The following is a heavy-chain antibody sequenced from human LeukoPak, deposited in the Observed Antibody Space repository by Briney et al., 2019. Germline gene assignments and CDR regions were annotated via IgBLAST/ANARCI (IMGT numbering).Heavy chain of an antibody. V-gene: IGHV3-9*01. D-gene: IGHD3-10*01. CDR3: AKDGYYYGSGSYSYYFDY. CDR2: IFWNSESI. Sequence: GGSLRLSCAASGFNFDNYAMHWVRQAPGKGLEWVSGIFWNSESIVYADSVKGRFTISRDNSKNTLYLQMNSLRAEDTAVYYCAKDGYYYGSGSYSYYFDYWGQETLVTVSS. J-gene: IGHJ4*02. CDR1: GFNFDNYA.